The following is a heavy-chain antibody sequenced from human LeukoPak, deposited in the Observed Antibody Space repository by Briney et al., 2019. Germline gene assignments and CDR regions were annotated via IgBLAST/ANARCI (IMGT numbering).Heavy chain of an antibody. CDR1: GYTFTSYY. Sequence: GASVKVSCKASGYTFTSYYMHWVRQAPGQGLEWMGIINPSGGSTSYAQKLQGRVTMTRDMSTSTVYMELSSLRSEDTAVYYCARDRRSIAAAGATGLDYWGQGTLVTVSS. V-gene: IGHV1-46*01. CDR3: ARDRRSIAAAGATGLDY. CDR2: INPSGGST. J-gene: IGHJ4*02. D-gene: IGHD6-13*01.